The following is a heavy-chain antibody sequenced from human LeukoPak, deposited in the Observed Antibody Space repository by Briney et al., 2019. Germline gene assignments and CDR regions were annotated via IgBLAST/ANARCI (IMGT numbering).Heavy chain of an antibody. Sequence: PGGSLRLSRAASGFTFSSYGMHWVRQAPSKGLEWVAFIRYDGSNKYYADSVKGRFTISRDNSKNTLYLQMYSLRAEDTAVYYCAKAGSSGWYAPYYFDYWGQGTLVTVSS. CDR1: GFTFSSYG. J-gene: IGHJ4*02. CDR2: IRYDGSNK. V-gene: IGHV3-30*02. CDR3: AKAGSSGWYAPYYFDY. D-gene: IGHD6-19*01.